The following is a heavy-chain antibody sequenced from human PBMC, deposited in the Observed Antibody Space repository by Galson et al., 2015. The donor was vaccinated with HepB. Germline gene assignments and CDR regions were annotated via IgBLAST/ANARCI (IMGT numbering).Heavy chain of an antibody. CDR2: ISYDGSNK. Sequence: SLRLSCAASGFTFSSYAMQWVRQAPGKGLEWVAVISYDGSNKYYADSVKGRFTISRDNSKNTLYLQMNSLRAEDTAVYYCARDHGRYCSSTSCYRSADYWGQGTLVTVSS. CDR3: ARDHGRYCSSTSCYRSADY. V-gene: IGHV3-30-3*01. D-gene: IGHD2-2*02. J-gene: IGHJ4*02. CDR1: GFTFSSYA.